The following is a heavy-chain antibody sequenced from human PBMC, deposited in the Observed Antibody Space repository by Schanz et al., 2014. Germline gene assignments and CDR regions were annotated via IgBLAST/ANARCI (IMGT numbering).Heavy chain of an antibody. Sequence: EVQLVESGGGLVKPGGSLRLSCAASGFTFSSYGMHWVRQAPGKGLEWVSSISSSGSYIHYADSVKGRFTISRDNAKNTLYLQMNSLRAEDTAVYYCAKGMGYCSGGTCYDYYYYGLDVWGQGTTVTVS. J-gene: IGHJ6*02. CDR1: GFTFSSYG. CDR3: AKGMGYCSGGTCYDYYYYGLDV. D-gene: IGHD2-15*01. CDR2: ISSSGSYI. V-gene: IGHV3-21*04.